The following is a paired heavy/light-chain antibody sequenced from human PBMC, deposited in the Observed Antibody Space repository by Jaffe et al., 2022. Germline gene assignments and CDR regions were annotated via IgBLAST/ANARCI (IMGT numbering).Light chain of an antibody. CDR2: LGS. CDR1: QSLVNSNGHNY. J-gene: IGKJ3*01. CDR3: MQALQTPFT. Sequence: DIVMTQSPLSLPVTPGEPASISCRSSQSLVNSNGHNYLAWYLQKAGQSPQLLIYLGSNRASGVPDRFSGSGSGTDFTLKISRVEAEDVGVYYCMQALQTPFTFGPGTKVDIK. V-gene: IGKV2-28*01.
Heavy chain of an antibody. CDR3: AKLISHCTGGICQLGYFDS. Sequence: QVQLVESGGGVVQPGGSLRLSCATSGFTFSSYGMHWVRQAPGKGLEWVAFIGNDGNNKYYADSVKGRFTISRDNSKNTLYLQMNSLRTEDTAVYYCAKLISHCTGGICQLGYFDSWGQGTLVTVSS. D-gene: IGHD2-8*02. CDR1: GFTFSSYG. J-gene: IGHJ4*02. CDR2: IGNDGNNK. V-gene: IGHV3-30*02.